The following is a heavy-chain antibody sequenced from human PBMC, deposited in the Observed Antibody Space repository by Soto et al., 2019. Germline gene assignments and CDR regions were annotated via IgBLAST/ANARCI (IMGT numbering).Heavy chain of an antibody. D-gene: IGHD4-17*01. J-gene: IGHJ4*02. CDR2: INHSGST. CDR3: ARGRRTAVTIDY. V-gene: IGHV4-34*01. CDR1: GGSFSGYY. Sequence: SETLSLTCAVYGGSFSGYYWSWIRQPPGKGLEWIGEINHSGSTNYNPSLKSRVTISVDTSRNQFSLKLSSVTAADTAVYYCARGRRTAVTIDYWGQGTLVTVSS.